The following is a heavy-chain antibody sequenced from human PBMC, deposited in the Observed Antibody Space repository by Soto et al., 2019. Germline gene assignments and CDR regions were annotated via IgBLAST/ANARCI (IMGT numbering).Heavy chain of an antibody. J-gene: IGHJ6*02. CDR1: GYTFTGYY. CDR3: ARTYGDYTKAYYYYGMDV. Sequence: ASVNVSCKASGYTFTGYYMHWVRQAPGQGLEWMGWINPNSGGTNYAQKFQGRVTMTRDTSISTAYMELSRLRSDDTAVYYCARTYGDYTKAYYYYGMDVWGQGTTVTVSS. CDR2: INPNSGGT. D-gene: IGHD4-17*01. V-gene: IGHV1-2*02.